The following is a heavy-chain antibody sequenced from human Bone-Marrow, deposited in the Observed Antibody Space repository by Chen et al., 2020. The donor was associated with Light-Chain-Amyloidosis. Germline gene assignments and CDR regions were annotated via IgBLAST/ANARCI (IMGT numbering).Heavy chain of an antibody. CDR2: IYPDDADA. D-gene: IGHD5-12*01. CDR3: ARRRDGYNFDY. V-gene: IGHV5-51*01. Sequence: EVQLEQSGPEEKKPWESLKISCTGSGYTFPNYWIGWVRQMPGKGLEWMGVIYPDDADARSSPSFEGQVTISADKSITTAYLQWRSLKASDTAMYDCARRRDGYNFDYWGQGTLVTVSS. J-gene: IGHJ4*02. CDR1: GYTFPNYW.